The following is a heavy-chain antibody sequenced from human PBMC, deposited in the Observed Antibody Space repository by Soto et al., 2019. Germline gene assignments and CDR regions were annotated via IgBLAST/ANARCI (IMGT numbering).Heavy chain of an antibody. CDR2: ISAYEGNT. V-gene: IGHV1-18*01. J-gene: IGHJ6*02. CDR3: ARDFGRPPTRMDV. D-gene: IGHD3-10*01. CDR1: GNTFAGYG. Sequence: ASVKVSCKASGNTFAGYGISWVRQAPGQGLEWMGWISAYEGNTNYAQKFQGRVSLTTETSTKTAYMELRSLRSDDTAVYYCARDFGRPPTRMDVWGQGTTVTVSS.